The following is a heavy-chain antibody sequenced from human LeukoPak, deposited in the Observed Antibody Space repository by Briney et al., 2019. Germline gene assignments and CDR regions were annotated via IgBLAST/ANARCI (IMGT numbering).Heavy chain of an antibody. CDR2: IHYSGST. V-gene: IGHV4-61*01. D-gene: IGHD6-6*01. Sequence: SQTLSLTCTVSGGSISSGSYYWSWIRQPPGKGLEWIGYIHYSGSTNYNPSLKSRVTISVDTSKNQFSLKLSSVTDADTAVYYCARSEYSSYGLDFDYWGQGTLVTVSS. CDR1: GGSISSGSYY. J-gene: IGHJ4*02. CDR3: ARSEYSSYGLDFDY.